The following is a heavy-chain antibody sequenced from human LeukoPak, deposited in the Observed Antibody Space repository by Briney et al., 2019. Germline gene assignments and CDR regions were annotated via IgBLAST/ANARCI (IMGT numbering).Heavy chain of an antibody. D-gene: IGHD2-15*01. V-gene: IGHV5-10-1*01. CDR3: ARRKCSGGSCYYPWFDP. Sequence: GESLKTSSKGPESPFTSRWISWVRQIPGKGLEWMGRINPADSYTSYSLPLQGHVTISHDKSISTAYLQWSSLKASDTAMYYCARRKCSGGSCYYPWFDPWGEGTLVTVSS. J-gene: IGHJ5*02. CDR1: ESPFTSRW. CDR2: INPADSYT.